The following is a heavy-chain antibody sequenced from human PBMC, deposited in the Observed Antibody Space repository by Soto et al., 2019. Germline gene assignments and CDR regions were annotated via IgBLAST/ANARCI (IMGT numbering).Heavy chain of an antibody. Sequence: EVQQLDSGAGLEEPGGSLRLSCAASGFTFRSFAMSWVRQARGKRLEGVSGISGKGGDTHYADSVYGRFTISRDNSKNALYLRLDSLRAEDTAVYYCAIHQSDAGYGSFNDWGQGTLVTVAA. V-gene: IGHV3-23*01. CDR3: AIHQSDAGYGSFND. J-gene: IGHJ4*02. CDR2: ISGKGGDT. D-gene: IGHD3-10*01. CDR1: GFTFRSFA.